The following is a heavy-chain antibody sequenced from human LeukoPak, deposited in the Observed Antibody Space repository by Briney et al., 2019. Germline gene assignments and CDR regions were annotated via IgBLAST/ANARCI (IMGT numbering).Heavy chain of an antibody. V-gene: IGHV1-24*01. CDR2: FDPEDGDA. D-gene: IGHD1-14*01. Sequence: ASVKVSCPVFGYTLNELSMHWVRQAPGEGLEWMGSFDPEDGDAIYAQKFQGRVTMTEDTLTDTASMELSSLTSEDTAVYYCAIPNPAFIGAFEIWGRGTMVTVSS. CDR1: GYTLNELS. J-gene: IGHJ3*02. CDR3: AIPNPAFIGAFEI.